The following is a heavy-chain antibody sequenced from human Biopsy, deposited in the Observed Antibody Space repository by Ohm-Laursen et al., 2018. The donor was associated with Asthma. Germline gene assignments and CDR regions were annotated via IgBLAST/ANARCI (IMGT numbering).Heavy chain of an antibody. J-gene: IGHJ4*02. Sequence: SLRLSCTASGFTFSSYGMHWVRQAPGKGLEWVAVISYDGSNKYYADSVKGRFTISRDNSKNTLYLQMNSLRAEDTAVYYCASQGSGPDFWSGYYYFDYWGQGTLVTVSS. D-gene: IGHD3-3*01. CDR3: ASQGSGPDFWSGYYYFDY. CDR2: ISYDGSNK. V-gene: IGHV3-30*03. CDR1: GFTFSSYG.